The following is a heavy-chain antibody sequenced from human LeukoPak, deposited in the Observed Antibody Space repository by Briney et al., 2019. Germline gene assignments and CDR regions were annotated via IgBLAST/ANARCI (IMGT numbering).Heavy chain of an antibody. CDR3: ARGRGSYDY. CDR2: IYYIGST. V-gene: IGHV4-59*01. CDR1: GGSISSYY. D-gene: IGHD1-26*01. Sequence: PSETLSLTCTVSGGSISSYYWTWIRQPPGKGLEWIGYIYYIGSTNYNPSLKSRVTISVDTSKNQFSLKLNSVTAADTAMYYCARGRGSYDYWGQGTLVTVSS. J-gene: IGHJ4*02.